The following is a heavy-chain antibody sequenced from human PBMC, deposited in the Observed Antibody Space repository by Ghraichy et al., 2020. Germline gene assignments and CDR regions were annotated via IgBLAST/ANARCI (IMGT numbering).Heavy chain of an antibody. J-gene: IGHJ3*02. CDR3: ARTQRDFWSIRDAFDI. Sequence: SGPTLVKPTQTLTLTCTFSGFSLSTSGMCVSWIRQPPGKALKWLARIDWDDDKYYSTSLKTRLTISKDTSKNQVVLTMTNMDPVDTATYYCARTQRDFWSIRDAFDIWGQGTMVTVSS. CDR1: GFSLSTSGMC. D-gene: IGHD3-3*01. CDR2: IDWDDDK. V-gene: IGHV2-70*11.